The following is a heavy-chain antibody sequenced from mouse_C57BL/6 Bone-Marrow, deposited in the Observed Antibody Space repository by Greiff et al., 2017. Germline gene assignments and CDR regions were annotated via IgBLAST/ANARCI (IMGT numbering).Heavy chain of an antibody. CDR3: ALITTVVGPYAMDY. Sequence: QVQLQQSGAELARPGASVKLSCKASGYTFTSYGISWVKQRTGQGLEWIGEIYPRSGNTYYNEKFKGKATLTADKFSSTAYMELRSLTSEDSAVYFCALITTVVGPYAMDYWGQGTSVTVSS. J-gene: IGHJ4*01. V-gene: IGHV1-81*01. CDR1: GYTFTSYG. CDR2: IYPRSGNT. D-gene: IGHD1-1*01.